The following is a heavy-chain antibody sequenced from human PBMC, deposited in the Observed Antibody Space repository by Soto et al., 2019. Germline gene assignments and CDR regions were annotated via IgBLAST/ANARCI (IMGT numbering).Heavy chain of an antibody. CDR2: IYYSGST. J-gene: IGHJ6*02. D-gene: IGHD3-10*01. V-gene: IGHV4-31*03. CDR3: ASATPALWFGELPVYYYGMDV. CDR1: GGSISSGGYY. Sequence: QVQLQESGPGLVKPSQTLSLTCTVSGGSISSGGYYWSWIRQHPGKCLEWIGYIYYSGSTYYNPSLKSRVTISVDTSKNQFSLKLSSVTAADTAVYYCASATPALWFGELPVYYYGMDVWGQGTTVTVSS.